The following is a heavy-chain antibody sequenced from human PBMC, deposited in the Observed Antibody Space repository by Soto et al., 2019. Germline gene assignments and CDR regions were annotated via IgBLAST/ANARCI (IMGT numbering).Heavy chain of an antibody. V-gene: IGHV1-8*01. CDR2: MNPNSGNT. D-gene: IGHD6-13*01. Sequence: ASVKVSCKTSGYTFTSYDINWVRQATGQGLEWMGWMNPNSGNTGYAQKFQGRVTMTRNTSISTAYMELSSLRSEDTAVYYCARAIAAAGTALTLHDYCGMDVWGQGTTDTVSS. CDR1: GYTFTSYD. CDR3: ARAIAAAGTALTLHDYCGMDV. J-gene: IGHJ6*02.